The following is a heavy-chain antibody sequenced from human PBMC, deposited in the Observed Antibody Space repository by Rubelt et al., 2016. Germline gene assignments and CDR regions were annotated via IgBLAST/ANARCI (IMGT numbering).Heavy chain of an antibody. Sequence: QLQLQESGPGLVKPSETVSLTCTVSGGSISDSNHYWGWIRQPPGKGLEWIGTIYYNGSTSSTPSLKSRVTLSVDKSKNQVGLRLSSVTAAETAVYYCAGVVPAAIGAAHSLDYWGQGTLATVSS. CDR1: GGSISDSNHY. D-gene: IGHD2-2*02. CDR2: IYYNGST. CDR3: AGVVPAAIGAAHSLDY. J-gene: IGHJ4*02. V-gene: IGHV4-39*01.